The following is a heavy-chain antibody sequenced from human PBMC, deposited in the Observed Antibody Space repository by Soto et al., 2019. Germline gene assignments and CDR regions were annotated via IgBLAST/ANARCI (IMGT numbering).Heavy chain of an antibody. CDR2: ISSSGSTI. CDR3: ASTNIVVVPAAIDDY. J-gene: IGHJ4*02. V-gene: IGHV3-11*01. CDR1: GFTFSDYY. Sequence: PGGSLRLSCAASGFTFSDYYMSWIRQAPGKGLEWVSYISSSGSTIYYADSVKGRFTISRDNAKNSLYLQMNSLRAEDTAVYYCASTNIVVVPAAIDDYWGQGTLVTVSS. D-gene: IGHD2-2*02.